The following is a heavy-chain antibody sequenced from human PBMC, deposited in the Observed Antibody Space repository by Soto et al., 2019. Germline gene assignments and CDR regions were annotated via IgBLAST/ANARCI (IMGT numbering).Heavy chain of an antibody. Sequence: GASVNGSCKGSGYTFTDDGIGWVRQATGQGLEWMGWINTYNGNTNHAQKLQGRVTMTTDTSTSTAYMELRSLRSDDTAVYYCARGVGSGTYYNQYNWFDPWGQGTLVTVSS. CDR3: ARGVGSGTYYNQYNWFDP. V-gene: IGHV1-18*01. CDR2: INTYNGNT. J-gene: IGHJ5*02. D-gene: IGHD3-10*01. CDR1: GYTFTDDG.